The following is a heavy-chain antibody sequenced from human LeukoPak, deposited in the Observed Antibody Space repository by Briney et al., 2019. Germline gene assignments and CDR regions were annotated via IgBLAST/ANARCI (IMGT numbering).Heavy chain of an antibody. Sequence: SETLSLTCTVSGGSISSYYWSWIRQPPGKGLEWFGYIYYSGSTNYNPSLKSRVTISVDTSKNQFSLKLSSVTAADTAVYYCARGPSHYFDYWGQGTLVTVSS. CDR1: GGSISSYY. CDR2: IYYSGST. J-gene: IGHJ4*02. V-gene: IGHV4-59*01. CDR3: ARGPSHYFDY.